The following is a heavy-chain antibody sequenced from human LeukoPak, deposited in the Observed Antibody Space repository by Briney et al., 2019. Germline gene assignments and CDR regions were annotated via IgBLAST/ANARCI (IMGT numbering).Heavy chain of an antibody. CDR3: ARGWLGTAAAAPPYFDY. J-gene: IGHJ4*02. CDR1: GGTFSSYA. V-gene: IGHV1-69*01. Sequence: GSSVKVSCKASGGTFSSYAISWVRQAPGQGLEWMGGIIPIFGTANYAQKFQGRVTITADESTSTAYMELSSLRSEDTAVYYCARGWLGTAAAAPPYFDYWGQGTLVTVSS. D-gene: IGHD6-13*01. CDR2: IIPIFGTA.